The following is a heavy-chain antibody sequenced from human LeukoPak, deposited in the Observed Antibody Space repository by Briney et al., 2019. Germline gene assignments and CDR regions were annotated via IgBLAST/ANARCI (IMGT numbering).Heavy chain of an antibody. CDR2: INHSGST. Sequence: SETLSLTCAVYGGSFSGYYWSWIRQPPGKGLEWIGEINHSGSTNYNPSLKSRVTISVDTSKNQFSLKLSSVTAADTAVYYCARHGGPRGGSSWSPRNHAFDIWGQGTMVTVSS. D-gene: IGHD6-13*01. V-gene: IGHV4-34*01. J-gene: IGHJ3*02. CDR3: ARHGGPRGGSSWSPRNHAFDI. CDR1: GGSFSGYY.